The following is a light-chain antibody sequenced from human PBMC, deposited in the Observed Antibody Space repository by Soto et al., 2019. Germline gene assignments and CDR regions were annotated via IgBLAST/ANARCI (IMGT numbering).Light chain of an antibody. J-gene: IGKJ5*01. CDR3: HQSYDIPT. CDR2: AAS. Sequence: DIQMTQSPSSLSASVGDRVTITCRARQNINSYLSWYQQKPGKAPKLLIYAASSLQSGVPSRFSGSGSGTDFTLTVSSLQPEDFATYYCHQSYDIPTFGQGTRLEIK. V-gene: IGKV1-39*01. CDR1: QNINSY.